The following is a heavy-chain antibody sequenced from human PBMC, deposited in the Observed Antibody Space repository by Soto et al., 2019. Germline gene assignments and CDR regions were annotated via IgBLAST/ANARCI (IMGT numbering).Heavy chain of an antibody. CDR2: ISADNDNT. D-gene: IGHD2-8*01. CDR1: GYIFTSCA. J-gene: IGHJ6*02. V-gene: IGHV1-3*01. Sequence: GASVKVACKASGYIFTSCAMHWVRQAPGHRLEWMGWISADNDNTRYSQKFQGRVTITSDTSASTAYLEVSSLRSDDTAVYYCAKNGQPPYYYYGLYVWGQGTTVTVSS. CDR3: AKNGQPPYYYYGLYV.